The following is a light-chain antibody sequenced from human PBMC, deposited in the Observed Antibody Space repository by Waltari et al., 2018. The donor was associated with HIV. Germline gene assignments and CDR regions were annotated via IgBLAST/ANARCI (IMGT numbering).Light chain of an antibody. CDR2: DNV. V-gene: IGLV3-21*02. CDR3: QVWDKENDHECVF. J-gene: IGLJ2*01. CDR1: KTDDKL. Sequence: YVLTPPPSVSVAPGSTAPLTCGGEKTDDKLVHWYRQRPGPAPTLVINDNVKRPAEIPERFSASNSGDTATLAISRVETGDEADFYCQVWDKENDHECVFFGGGTQLVVL.